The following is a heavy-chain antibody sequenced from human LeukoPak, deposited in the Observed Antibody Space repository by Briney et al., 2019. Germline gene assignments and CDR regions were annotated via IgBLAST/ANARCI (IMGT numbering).Heavy chain of an antibody. J-gene: IGHJ6*02. CDR1: GYTFTNYG. D-gene: IGHD2-2*01. V-gene: IGHV1-18*01. Sequence: ASVKVSCKASGYTFTNYGIGWVRQAPGQGLEWMGWISAYNGNTNYAQRLQGRVTMTTDTSTTTAYMELRSLRSDDTAMYYCARMYCSSTSCYPRDYYGMDVWGQGTTVTVSS. CDR2: ISAYNGNT. CDR3: ARMYCSSTSCYPRDYYGMDV.